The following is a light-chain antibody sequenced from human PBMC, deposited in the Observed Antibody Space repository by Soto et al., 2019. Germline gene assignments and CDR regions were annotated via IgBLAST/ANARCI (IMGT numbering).Light chain of an antibody. CDR2: DAS. CDR3: QQYDNLPFT. V-gene: IGKV1-33*01. J-gene: IGKJ5*01. CDR1: QDISNY. Sequence: DIHMTQTPSSLSAALGDRVTITFQASQDISNYLNWYQQKPGKAPKLLIYDASNLETGVPSRFSGSGSGTDFTFTISSLQPEDIATYYCQQYDNLPFTFGQGTRLEIK.